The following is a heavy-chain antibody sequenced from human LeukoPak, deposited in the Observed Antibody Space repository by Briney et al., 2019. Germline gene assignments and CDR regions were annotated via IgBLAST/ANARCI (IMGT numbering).Heavy chain of an antibody. CDR3: ARVAIAATLIDY. V-gene: IGHV4-34*01. D-gene: IGHD6-25*01. Sequence: SETLSLTCAVYGGSFSGYYWSWIRQPPGKGLEWIGEINHSGSTNYNPSLKSRVTISVDTSKNQFSLKLSSVTAADTAVYYCARVAIAATLIDYWGQGTLVTVSP. J-gene: IGHJ4*02. CDR2: INHSGST. CDR1: GGSFSGYY.